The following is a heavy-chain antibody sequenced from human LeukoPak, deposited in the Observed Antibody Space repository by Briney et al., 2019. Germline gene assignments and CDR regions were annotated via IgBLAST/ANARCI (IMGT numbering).Heavy chain of an antibody. D-gene: IGHD5-18*01. Sequence: GGSLRLSCAASGFTFSSYEMNWVRQAPGKGLEWVSYISSSGSTIYYADSVKGRFTISRHNAKNSLYLQMNSLRAEDTAVYYCAREGSYGFNWFDPWGQGTLVTVSS. CDR2: ISSSGSTI. CDR3: AREGSYGFNWFDP. J-gene: IGHJ5*02. CDR1: GFTFSSYE. V-gene: IGHV3-48*03.